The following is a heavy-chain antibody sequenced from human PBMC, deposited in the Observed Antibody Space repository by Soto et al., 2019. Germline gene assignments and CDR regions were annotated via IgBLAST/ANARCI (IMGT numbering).Heavy chain of an antibody. CDR2: ISAYNGNT. J-gene: IGHJ6*02. D-gene: IGHD2-15*01. Sequence: QVQLVQSGAEVKKPGASVKVSCKASGYTFTSYGITWVRQAPGQGLEWMGWISAYNGNTNYAQKLQGRVTMTTDTTTSTAYMELRSLRSDDTAVYYCAGAHHSQWVLRDGMDVWGQGTTVTVSS. CDR1: GYTFTSYG. V-gene: IGHV1-18*01. CDR3: AGAHHSQWVLRDGMDV.